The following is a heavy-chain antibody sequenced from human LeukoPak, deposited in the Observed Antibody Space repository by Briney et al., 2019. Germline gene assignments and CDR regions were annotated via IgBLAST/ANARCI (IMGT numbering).Heavy chain of an antibody. D-gene: IGHD5-18*01. Sequence: SETLSLTCAVYGGSFSGYYWSWIRQPPGKGLEWIGEINHSGSTNYNPSLKSRVTISVDTSKNQFSLKLSSVTAADTAVYYCASTFRGYSYGNDYWGQGTLVTVSS. CDR3: ASTFRGYSYGNDY. V-gene: IGHV4-34*01. CDR2: INHSGST. J-gene: IGHJ4*02. CDR1: GGSFSGYY.